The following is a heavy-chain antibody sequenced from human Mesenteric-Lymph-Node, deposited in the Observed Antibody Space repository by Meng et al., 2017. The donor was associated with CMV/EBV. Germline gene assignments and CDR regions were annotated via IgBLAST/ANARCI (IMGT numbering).Heavy chain of an antibody. J-gene: IGHJ4*02. D-gene: IGHD5-18*01. V-gene: IGHV4-39*07. Sequence: SETLSLTCTVSGGSINTNRYYWGWIRQPPGKGLEWIGSVFNSGSTSYKSSLKSRVTISIDTSKNQFSLQLTSVTAADTAVYYCARSKRGYSYGYGVGFDYWGQGTLVTVSS. CDR2: VFNSGST. CDR1: GGSINTNRYY. CDR3: ARSKRGYSYGYGVGFDY.